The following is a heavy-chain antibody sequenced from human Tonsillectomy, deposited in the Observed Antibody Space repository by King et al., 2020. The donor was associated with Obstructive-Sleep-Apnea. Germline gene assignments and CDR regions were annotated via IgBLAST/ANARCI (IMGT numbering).Heavy chain of an antibody. CDR1: GGSFSDYY. V-gene: IGHV4-34*01. Sequence: VQLQQWGAGLLKPSETLSLTCAVYGGSFSDYYCSWIRQPPGKGLEWIGEFNHSGNTNSNPSLKSRVTISVDTSKNQFSLKLSSVTAADTAMYYCAKGSSSWYPDYFDYWGQGTLVTVSS. J-gene: IGHJ4*02. CDR3: AKGSSSWYPDYFDY. CDR2: FNHSGNT. D-gene: IGHD6-13*01.